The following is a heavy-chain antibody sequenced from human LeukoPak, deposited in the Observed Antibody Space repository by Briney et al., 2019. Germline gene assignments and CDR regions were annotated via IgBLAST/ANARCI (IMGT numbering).Heavy chain of an antibody. CDR3: ARDPYYDDSSGYLHFDY. CDR2: ISASNGNT. J-gene: IGHJ4*02. V-gene: IGHV1-18*01. D-gene: IGHD3-22*01. Sequence: ASVKVSCKASGYTFTRYGISWVRQAPGQGLEWMGWISASNGNTNYAQKLQGRVTMTTDTSTSTAYMELRSLRSDDTAVYYCARDPYYDDSSGYLHFDYWGQGTLVTVSS. CDR1: GYTFTRYG.